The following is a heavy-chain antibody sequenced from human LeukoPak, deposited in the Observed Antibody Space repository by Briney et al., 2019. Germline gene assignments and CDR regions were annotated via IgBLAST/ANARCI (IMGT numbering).Heavy chain of an antibody. CDR2: ISYDGSNK. J-gene: IGHJ4*02. V-gene: IGHV3-30-3*01. Sequence: SGGSLRLSCAASGFTFSSYAMHWVRQAPGKGLEWVAVISYDGSNKYYADSVKGRFTISRDNSKNTLYLQMNSLRAEDTAVYYCASDPSDFWSGYPYYFDYWGQGTLVTVSS. D-gene: IGHD3-3*01. CDR1: GFTFSSYA. CDR3: ASDPSDFWSGYPYYFDY.